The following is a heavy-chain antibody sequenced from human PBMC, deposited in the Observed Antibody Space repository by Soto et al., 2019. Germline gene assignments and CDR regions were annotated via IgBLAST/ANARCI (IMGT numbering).Heavy chain of an antibody. D-gene: IGHD4-4*01. J-gene: IGHJ6*02. Sequence: QVQLQESGPGLVKPSQTLSLTCTVSGGSIKNSGYYWSWIRQHPEKGLEWIGYISYSGSTAYAPSLRSRVTMSVDTSKNQFFLNLTSVTAADTAVYYCGRDAVTKRDFYYYGMDVWGRGTTVTVSS. CDR3: GRDAVTKRDFYYYGMDV. CDR1: GGSIKNSGYY. V-gene: IGHV4-31*03. CDR2: ISYSGST.